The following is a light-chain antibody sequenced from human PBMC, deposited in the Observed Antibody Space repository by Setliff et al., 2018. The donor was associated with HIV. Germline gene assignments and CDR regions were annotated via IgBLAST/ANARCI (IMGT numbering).Light chain of an antibody. V-gene: IGLV2-23*01. Sequence: QSALTQPASVSGSPGQSITISCTGTSNDVGRYNLVSWYQQHPGKAPKLIIYEGNRWPSGVSNRFSGSYSGNTASLTISGLQAEDEAGYYCYSYASSIVSWVFGGGTKVTVL. J-gene: IGLJ3*02. CDR2: EGN. CDR3: YSYASSIVSWV. CDR1: SNDVGRYNL.